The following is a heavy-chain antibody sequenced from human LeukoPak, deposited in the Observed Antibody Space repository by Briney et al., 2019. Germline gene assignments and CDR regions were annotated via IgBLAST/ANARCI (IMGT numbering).Heavy chain of an antibody. CDR3: ARGSRPPYSSSWYPPDWFDP. CDR2: ISSSSSYI. Sequence: PGGSLRLSCAASGFTFSSYSMNWVRQAPGKGLEWVSSISSSSSYIYYADSVKGRFTISRDNTKNSLYLQMNSLRAEDTAVYYCARGSRPPYSSSWYPPDWFDPWGQGTLVTASS. CDR1: GFTFSSYS. J-gene: IGHJ5*02. V-gene: IGHV3-21*01. D-gene: IGHD6-13*01.